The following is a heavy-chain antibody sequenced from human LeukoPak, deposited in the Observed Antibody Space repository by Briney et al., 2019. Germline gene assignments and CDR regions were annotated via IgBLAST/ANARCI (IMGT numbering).Heavy chain of an antibody. D-gene: IGHD5-18*01. Sequence: SVKVSCKASGGTFSSYAISWVRQAPGQGLEWMGRIIPILGIANYAQKFQGRVTITADKSTSTAYMELSSLRSEDTAVYYCVRVDTAMVIDYWGQGTLVTVSS. V-gene: IGHV1-69*04. CDR2: IIPILGIA. J-gene: IGHJ4*02. CDR3: VRVDTAMVIDY. CDR1: GGTFSSYA.